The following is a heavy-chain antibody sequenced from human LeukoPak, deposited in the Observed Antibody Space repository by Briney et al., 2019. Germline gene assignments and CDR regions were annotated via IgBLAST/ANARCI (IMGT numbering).Heavy chain of an antibody. V-gene: IGHV3-15*01. CDR2: IKRETDGGTT. Sequence: PGGSLRLSCAASGFTFSNAWMIWVRQAPGKGLEWVGRIKRETDGGTTDYAAPVKGRFTISRDDSKNTLYLQMNGLRTEDTAVYYCSTGGVNWNYVGYWGQGTLVTVSS. CDR3: STGGVNWNYVGY. J-gene: IGHJ4*02. D-gene: IGHD1-7*01. CDR1: GFTFSNAW.